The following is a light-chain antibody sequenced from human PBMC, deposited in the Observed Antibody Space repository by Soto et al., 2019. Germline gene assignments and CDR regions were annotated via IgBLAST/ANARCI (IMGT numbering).Light chain of an antibody. CDR1: SSNIGSNT. Sequence: QSVLTQPPSASGTPGQRVTISCYGSSSNIGSNTVNWYQQLPGTAPKLLIYSNNQRPSGVPDRFSGSKSGTSASLAISGLHSEDEADYYCAAWDDSLNGVVFGGGTKVTVL. J-gene: IGLJ2*01. CDR3: AAWDDSLNGVV. CDR2: SNN. V-gene: IGLV1-44*01.